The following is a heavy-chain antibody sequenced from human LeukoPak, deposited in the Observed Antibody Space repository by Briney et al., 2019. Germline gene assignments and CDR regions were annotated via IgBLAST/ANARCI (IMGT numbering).Heavy chain of an antibody. D-gene: IGHD2-2*02. CDR2: ISGSGGST. V-gene: IGHV3-23*01. J-gene: IGHJ4*02. Sequence: GGSLRLSCTGSGFMFGDFAVSWFRQAPGKGLEWVSAISGSGGSTYYADSVKGRFTISRDNSKNTLYLQMNSLRAEDTAVYYCAKLYCSSTSCYIYYFDYWGQETLVTVSS. CDR1: GFMFGDFA. CDR3: AKLYCSSTSCYIYYFDY.